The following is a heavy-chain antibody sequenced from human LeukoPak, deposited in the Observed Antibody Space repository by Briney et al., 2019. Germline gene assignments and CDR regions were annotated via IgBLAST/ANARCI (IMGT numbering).Heavy chain of an antibody. CDR2: INPSGGST. CDR3: AREGGSSSWYPRHNWFDP. V-gene: IGHV1-46*01. CDR1: GYTFTSYY. D-gene: IGHD6-13*01. Sequence: ASVKVSCKASGYTFTSYYMHWVRQAPGQGLEWIGIINPSGGSTSYAQKFQGRVTMTRDMSTSTVYMELSSLRSEDTAVYYCAREGGSSSWYPRHNWFDPWGQGTLVTVSS. J-gene: IGHJ5*02.